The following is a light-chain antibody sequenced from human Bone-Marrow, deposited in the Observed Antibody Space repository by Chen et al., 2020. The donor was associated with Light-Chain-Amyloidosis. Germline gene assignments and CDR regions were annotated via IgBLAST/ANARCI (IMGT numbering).Light chain of an antibody. V-gene: IGLV4-69*01. CDR2: LNSDGSH. Sequence: QLVLTQSPSASASLGASVKLTCTLSSGHSSYDIAWHQQQPEKGPRYLMKLNSDGSHSKGDGIPDRFSGSSSGAERYLTISSLQSEDEADYYCQTWGTGPSFGGGTKLTVL. CDR3: QTWGTGPS. CDR1: SGHSSYD. J-gene: IGLJ3*02.